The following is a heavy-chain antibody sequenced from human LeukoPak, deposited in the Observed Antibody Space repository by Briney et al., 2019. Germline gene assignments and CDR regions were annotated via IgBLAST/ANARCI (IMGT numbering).Heavy chain of an antibody. CDR2: ISSRSTSI. J-gene: IGHJ2*01. Sequence: PGGSLRLSCAASGFTFSDYSMNWVRQAPGKGLEWVSSISSRSTSIYYADSVKGRFTISRDNSKNTLYLQMNSLRAEDTAVYYCAKEAVNYYDSSGYLFYWYFDLWGRGTLVTVSS. D-gene: IGHD3-22*01. V-gene: IGHV3-21*04. CDR1: GFTFSDYS. CDR3: AKEAVNYYDSSGYLFYWYFDL.